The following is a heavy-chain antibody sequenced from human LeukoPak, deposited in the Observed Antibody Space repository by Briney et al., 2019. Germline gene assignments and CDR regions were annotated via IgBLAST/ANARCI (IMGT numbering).Heavy chain of an antibody. CDR1: GFTFSSYW. CDR2: ISGSSSTI. V-gene: IGHV3-48*01. Sequence: GGSLRPSCAASGFTFSSYWMNWVRQAPGKGLEWLSYISGSSSTIYYADSVKGRFTISRDNAKNSLYLQMNSLRAEDTAVYYCAREQQLVYEYWGQGTLVTVSS. J-gene: IGHJ4*02. D-gene: IGHD6-13*01. CDR3: AREQQLVYEY.